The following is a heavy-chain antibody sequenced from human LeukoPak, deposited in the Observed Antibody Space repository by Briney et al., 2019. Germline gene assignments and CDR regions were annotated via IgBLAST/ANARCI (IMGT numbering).Heavy chain of an antibody. D-gene: IGHD5-12*01. CDR3: ARDISGGDAFDI. CDR2: IYYSGNT. CDR1: GGSISSSSYY. Sequence: SETLSLTCTVSGGSISSSSYYWGWIRQPPGKGLEWIGSIYYSGNTYYNPSLKSRVTISVDTSKNQFSLKLSSVTAADTAVYYCARDISGGDAFDIWDQGTVVTVSS. V-gene: IGHV4-39*07. J-gene: IGHJ3*02.